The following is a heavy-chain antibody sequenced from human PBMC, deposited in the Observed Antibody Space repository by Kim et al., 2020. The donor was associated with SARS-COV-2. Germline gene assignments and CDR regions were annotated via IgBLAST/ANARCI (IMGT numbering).Heavy chain of an antibody. V-gene: IGHV1-3*01. D-gene: IGHD7-27*01. CDR3: ARVWGGIALMDV. J-gene: IGHJ6*02. CDR2: IHLAKGNT. CDR1: GYSFDKYG. Sequence: ASVKVSCKASGYSFDKYGMDWMRQAPGQRFEWLGGIHLAKGNTKYPQRFQGRFTITRDMSANTVHIQLNNLRYEDTAIYYCARVWGGIALMDVWGQGTTVTVSS.